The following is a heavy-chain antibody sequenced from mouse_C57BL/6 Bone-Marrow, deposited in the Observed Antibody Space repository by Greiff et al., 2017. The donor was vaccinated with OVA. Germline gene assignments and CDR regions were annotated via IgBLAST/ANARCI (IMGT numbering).Heavy chain of an antibody. CDR2: ISNGGGST. V-gene: IGHV5-12*01. CDR3: ARPYAMDY. Sequence: EVKLVESGGGLVQPGGSLKLSCAASGFTFSDYYMYWVRQTPEKRLEWVAYISNGGGSTYYPDTVKGRFTISSDHAKNTLYLQMSRLKSEDTAMYYCARPYAMDYWGQGTSVTVSS. CDR1: GFTFSDYY. J-gene: IGHJ4*01.